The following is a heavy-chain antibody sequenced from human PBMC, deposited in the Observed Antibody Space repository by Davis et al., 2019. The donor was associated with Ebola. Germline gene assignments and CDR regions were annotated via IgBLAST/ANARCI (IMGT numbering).Heavy chain of an antibody. CDR1: GLTFRRHW. J-gene: IGHJ4*02. CDR3: ARATVDSSGWDY. D-gene: IGHD6-19*01. Sequence: LPRAASGLTFRRHWTSWVRQAPAKALVWVANIKQDGCEKYHADYAKGRFTIPRDNAKNSLYLEMNSLRAGDTAVYYCARATVDSSGWDYWGQGTLVTVSS. V-gene: IGHV3-7*01. CDR2: IKQDGCEK.